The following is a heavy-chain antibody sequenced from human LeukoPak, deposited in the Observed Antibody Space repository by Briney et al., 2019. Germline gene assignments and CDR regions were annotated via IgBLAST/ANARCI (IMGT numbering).Heavy chain of an antibody. CDR3: ARTSSGPARDIMADV. CDR1: GGTFSSYA. J-gene: IGHJ6*04. CDR2: IIPIFGTA. D-gene: IGHD3-22*01. V-gene: IGHV1-69*05. Sequence: SVKVSCKASGGTFSSYAISWVRQAPGQGLEWMGGIIPIFGTANYAQKFQGRVTITTDESTSTAYMELSSLRSEDTAVYYCARTSSGPARDIMADVWGKGTTVTVSS.